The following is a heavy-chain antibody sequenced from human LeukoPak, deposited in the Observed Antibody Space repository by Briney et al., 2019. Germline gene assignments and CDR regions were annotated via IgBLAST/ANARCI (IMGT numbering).Heavy chain of an antibody. CDR2: IYYSGST. CDR3: ARNIVVVPAAINWFDP. Sequence: SETLSLTCAVYGGSFSGYYWSWIRQPPGKGLEWIGSIYYSGSTYYSPSLKSRVTISVDTSKNQFSLKLSSVTAADTAVYYCARNIVVVPAAINWFDPWGQGTLVTVSS. J-gene: IGHJ5*02. V-gene: IGHV4-34*01. D-gene: IGHD2-2*01. CDR1: GGSFSGYY.